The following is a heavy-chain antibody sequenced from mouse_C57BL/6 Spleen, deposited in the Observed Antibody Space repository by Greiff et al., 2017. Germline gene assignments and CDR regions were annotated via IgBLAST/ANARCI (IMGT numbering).Heavy chain of an antibody. D-gene: IGHD3-2*02. V-gene: IGHV2-2*01. J-gene: IGHJ4*01. Sequence: QVQLQQSGPGLVQPSQSLSITCTVSGFSFTSYGVHWVRQSPRKGLEWLGVIWSGGSTDYNAAFISRLSISKDNSKSHFFFKMNSLQADDTAIYYGARKAQATRAMDYWGPGTTVTVSS. CDR1: GFSFTSYG. CDR2: IWSGGST. CDR3: ARKAQATRAMDY.